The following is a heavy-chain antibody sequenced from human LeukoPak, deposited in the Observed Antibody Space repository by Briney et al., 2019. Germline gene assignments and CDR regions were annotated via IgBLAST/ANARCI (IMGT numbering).Heavy chain of an antibody. V-gene: IGHV4-34*01. CDR1: GGSFSGYY. D-gene: IGHD2-2*01. Sequence: SETLSLTCAVYGGSFSGYYWSWIRQPPGNGLEWIGEINHSGSTNYNPSLKSRVTISVDTSKNQFSLKLSSVTAADTAVYYCARGPHGVVVPAAMPNYYYYYMDVWGKGTTVTVSS. CDR3: ARGPHGVVVPAAMPNYYYYYMDV. CDR2: INHSGST. J-gene: IGHJ6*03.